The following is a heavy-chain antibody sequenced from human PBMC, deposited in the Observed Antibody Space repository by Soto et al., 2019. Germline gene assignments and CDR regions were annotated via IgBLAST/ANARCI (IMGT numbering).Heavy chain of an antibody. D-gene: IGHD5-12*01. V-gene: IGHV3-21*01. CDR2: ISGGSTYI. CDR3: AKARGGYDAVY. Sequence: EVQLVEFGGGLVKPGGSLRLSCAASGFTFNSYSMNWVRQAPGKGLEWVSSISGGSTYIYYADSVKGRFTISRDNAKNSLYLQMNSLTADDTAVYYCAKARGGYDAVYWGQGTLVTVSS. J-gene: IGHJ4*02. CDR1: GFTFNSYS.